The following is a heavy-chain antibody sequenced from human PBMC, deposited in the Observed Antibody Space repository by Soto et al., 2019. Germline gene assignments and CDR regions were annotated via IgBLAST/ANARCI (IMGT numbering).Heavy chain of an antibody. CDR1: AFNLRSYS. CDR2: INGDSGKP. V-gene: IGHV1-3*01. D-gene: IGHD2-2*01. CDR3: GRGAGTSKIYAMGMDV. J-gene: IGHJ6*02. Sequence: QDQLVQSGPEVQKPGASMKVSCKASAFNLRSYSIHWVRQAPGQRLEWMGQINGDSGKPRYSHRFEGRVTFKRDTDASTATLELHSLRPEDTAVYYCGRGAGTSKIYAMGMDVWGQGTAVSVSS.